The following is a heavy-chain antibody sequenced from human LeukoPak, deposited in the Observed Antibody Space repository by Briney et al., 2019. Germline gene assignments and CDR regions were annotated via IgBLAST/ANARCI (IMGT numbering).Heavy chain of an antibody. CDR1: GYSFTSYW. D-gene: IGHD2-15*01. V-gene: IGHV5-51*01. J-gene: IGHJ4*02. CDR2: IYPGDSDT. Sequence: GESLKISCKGSGYSFTSYWIAWVRQIPGKGLEWMGIIYPGDSDTRYSPSFQGQVTISADKSISTAYLQWSRLKASDTALYYCARRGYCSGGSCYYFDYWGQGTLVTVSS. CDR3: ARRGYCSGGSCYYFDY.